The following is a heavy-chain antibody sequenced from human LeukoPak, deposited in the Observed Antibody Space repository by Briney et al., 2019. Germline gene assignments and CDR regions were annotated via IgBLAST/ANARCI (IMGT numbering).Heavy chain of an antibody. V-gene: IGHV3-23*01. CDR1: GFTFSNYA. D-gene: IGHD1-26*01. J-gene: IGHJ4*02. CDR3: AKDEWELIFDL. Sequence: PGGSLRLSCAISGFTFSNYAMSWVRQAPGKGLEWVAAISRTGITTYYADSVRGRFIISRDNSKNTLFLQLNSLRVEDTALYYCAKDEWELIFDLWGQGTLVAVS. CDR2: ISRTGITT.